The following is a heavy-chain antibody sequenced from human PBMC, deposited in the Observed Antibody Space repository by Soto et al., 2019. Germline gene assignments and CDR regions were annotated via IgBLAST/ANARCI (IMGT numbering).Heavy chain of an antibody. CDR2: ISSDGSQS. Sequence: EVQLVESGGGLVQPGRSLRLSCAASGFTFDVYNMHWVRQGPGKGLEWVSGISSDGSQSAYAGSVKGRFTISRDNAKSSLYLQMSGLRPDDTALYYCVKEDCISPPCPPDAFDVWGQGTVVTVSS. D-gene: IGHD2-2*01. CDR3: VKEDCISPPCPPDAFDV. CDR1: GFTFDVYN. J-gene: IGHJ3*01. V-gene: IGHV3-9*01.